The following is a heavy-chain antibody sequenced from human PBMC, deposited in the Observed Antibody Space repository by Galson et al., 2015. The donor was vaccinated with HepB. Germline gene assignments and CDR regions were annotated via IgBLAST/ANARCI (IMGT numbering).Heavy chain of an antibody. V-gene: IGHV3-23*01. CDR1: GFTFSSYA. Sequence: SLRLSCAASGFTFSSYAMSWVRQAPGKGLEWVSAISGSGGSTYYADSVKGRFTISRDNSKNTLYLQMNSLRAEDTAVYYCAKDLYFLRTTLTHSYDFWSGSWASWGQGTLVTVSS. CDR2: ISGSGGST. CDR3: AKDLYFLRTTLTHSYDFWSGSWAS. D-gene: IGHD3-3*01. J-gene: IGHJ5*02.